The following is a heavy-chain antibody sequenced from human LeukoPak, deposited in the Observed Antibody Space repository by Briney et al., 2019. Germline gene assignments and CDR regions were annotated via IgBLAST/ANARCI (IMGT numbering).Heavy chain of an antibody. D-gene: IGHD3-10*01. J-gene: IGHJ5*02. CDR2: INHSGST. V-gene: IGHV4-34*01. Sequence: SETLSLTCAVYGESFSGYYWSWIRQPPGKGLEWIGEINHSGSTNYNPSLKSRVTISVDTFRNQFSLKLSSVTAADTAVYYCARLPYYYASGNPSSRFDPWGQGTLVSVSS. CDR3: ARLPYYYASGNPSSRFDP. CDR1: GESFSGYY.